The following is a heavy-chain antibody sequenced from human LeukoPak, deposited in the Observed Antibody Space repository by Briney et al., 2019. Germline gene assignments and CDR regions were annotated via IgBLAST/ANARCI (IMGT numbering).Heavy chain of an antibody. CDR1: GGSFSSGNYY. V-gene: IGHV4-61*09. D-gene: IGHD3-3*01. CDR2: IYTSGST. Sequence: SQTLSLTCTVSGGSFSSGNYYWSWIRQPAGKGLEWIGHIYTSGSTNYNPSLKSRVTISVDTSKNQFSLKLSSVTAADTAVYYCAREGYDSLWGQGTLVTVSS. J-gene: IGHJ4*02. CDR3: AREGYDSL.